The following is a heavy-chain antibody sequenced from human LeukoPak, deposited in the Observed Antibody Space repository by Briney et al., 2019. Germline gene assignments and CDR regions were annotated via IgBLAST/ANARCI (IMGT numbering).Heavy chain of an antibody. CDR3: AKVGDYDILTGYLDY. D-gene: IGHD3-9*01. CDR2: ISGSGGST. J-gene: IGHJ4*02. Sequence: PGGSLRLTCAASGFTFSSYAMSWVRQAPGKGLEWVSAISGSGGSTYYADSVKGRFTISRDNSKNTLYLQMSSLRAEDTAVYYCAKVGDYDILTGYLDYWGQGTLVTVSS. V-gene: IGHV3-23*01. CDR1: GFTFSSYA.